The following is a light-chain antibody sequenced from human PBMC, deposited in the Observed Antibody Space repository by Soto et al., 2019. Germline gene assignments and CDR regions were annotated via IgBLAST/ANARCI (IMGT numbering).Light chain of an antibody. CDR1: SSNIGNNY. Sequence: QSVLTQPPSVSAAPGQKVTISCFGSSSNIGNNYVSWYQQVPGSAPRLLIYENKKRPSGIPDRFSGSESGASATLVITGLQTGDEADYYCGTWDSSRSGWLFGGGTKLTVL. CDR3: GTWDSSRSGWL. CDR2: ENK. J-gene: IGLJ3*02. V-gene: IGLV1-51*02.